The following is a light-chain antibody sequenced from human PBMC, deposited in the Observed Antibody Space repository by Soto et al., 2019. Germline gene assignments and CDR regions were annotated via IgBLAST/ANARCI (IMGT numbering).Light chain of an antibody. Sequence: DIQMTQSPSTLSASVGDRVTIPCRASQSMTSWLAWYQQKPGKAPKLLIYKASSLESGVPSRFSGSGSGTEFTLTISSLQPDDFATYYCQQYNSYPFTFGPGTKVDIK. CDR3: QQYNSYPFT. J-gene: IGKJ3*01. CDR2: KAS. CDR1: QSMTSW. V-gene: IGKV1-5*03.